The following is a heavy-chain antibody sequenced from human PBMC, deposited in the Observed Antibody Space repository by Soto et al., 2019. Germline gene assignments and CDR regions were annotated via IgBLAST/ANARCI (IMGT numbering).Heavy chain of an antibody. CDR1: GGTFSSYT. V-gene: IGHV1-69*08. CDR2: IIPILGIA. J-gene: IGHJ6*02. Sequence: QVQLVQSGAEVKKPGSSVKVSCKASGGTFSSYTISWVRQAPGQGLEWMGRIIPILGIANYAQKFQGRVTITADKSTSTAYMELSSLRSEDTAVYYCARDYCSSTSCYLSYGMDVWGQGTTVTVSS. CDR3: ARDYCSSTSCYLSYGMDV. D-gene: IGHD2-2*01.